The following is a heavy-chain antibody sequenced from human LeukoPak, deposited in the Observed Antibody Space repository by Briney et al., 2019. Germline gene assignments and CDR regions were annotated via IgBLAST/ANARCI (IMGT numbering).Heavy chain of an antibody. Sequence: GGSLRLSCAASGHTFSSYWMHWVRQAPGKGLVWVSRIDTDGRTTSYADSVKGRFTISRDNVQNTLHLQMNSLRAEDTAVYYCAKSPGGEPTLFDYWGQGTLVTVSS. CDR1: GHTFSSYW. J-gene: IGHJ4*02. CDR3: AKSPGGEPTLFDY. D-gene: IGHD1-14*01. CDR2: IDTDGRTT. V-gene: IGHV3-74*01.